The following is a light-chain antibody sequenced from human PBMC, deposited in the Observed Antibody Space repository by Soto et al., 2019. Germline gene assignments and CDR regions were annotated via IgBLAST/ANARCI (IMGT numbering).Light chain of an antibody. CDR2: GAS. CDR3: QQYGSSPLT. Sequence: EIVLTQSPGTLSLSPVEIATLSFMASQSVSSNFLAWYQEKLGQAPRLLIYGASKRATGIPDRFSGSGSGTDFTLTISRLEPEDFAVYYCQQYGSSPLTFGGGTKVDI. V-gene: IGKV3-20*01. CDR1: QSVSSNF. J-gene: IGKJ4*01.